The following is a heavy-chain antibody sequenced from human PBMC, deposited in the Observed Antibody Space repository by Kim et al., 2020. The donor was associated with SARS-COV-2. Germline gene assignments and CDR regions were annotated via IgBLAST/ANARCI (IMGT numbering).Heavy chain of an antibody. V-gene: IGHV3-23*01. CDR2: ISGSGGST. CDR1: GFTFSSYA. CDR3: AKDLDVDIVATSGPNWFDP. J-gene: IGHJ5*02. Sequence: GGSLRLSCAASGFTFSSYAMSWVRQAPGKGLEWVSAISGSGGSTYYADSVKGRFTISRDNSKNTLYLQMNSLRAEDTAVYYCAKDLDVDIVATSGPNWFDPWGQGTLVTVSS. D-gene: IGHD5-12*01.